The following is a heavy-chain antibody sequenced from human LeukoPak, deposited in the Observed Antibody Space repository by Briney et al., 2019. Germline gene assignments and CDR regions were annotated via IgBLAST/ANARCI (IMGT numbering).Heavy chain of an antibody. CDR3: ARDCGSSGCDY. J-gene: IGHJ4*02. CDR2: INSDGSDT. CDR1: GFTFSSYW. Sequence: GGSLRLACAASGFTFSSYWMHWVRQGPGKGLVWVARINSDGSDTTNADSVKGRFTISRDNAKDTVYLQMNSLRVVDTAVYYCARDCGSSGCDYWGQGTLVTVSS. D-gene: IGHD6-19*01. V-gene: IGHV3-74*01.